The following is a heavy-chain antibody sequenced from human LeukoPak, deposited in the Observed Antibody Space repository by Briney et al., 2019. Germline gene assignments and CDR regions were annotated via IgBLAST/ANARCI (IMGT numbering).Heavy chain of an antibody. CDR3: ARISSISYYFDY. CDR1: GFTFSSFW. V-gene: IGHV3-7*01. CDR2: IKLDGSEK. J-gene: IGHJ4*02. Sequence: GGSLRLSCAASGFTFSSFWMTWVRQAPGKGLEWVANIKLDGSEKYYVDSVKGRFTVSRDNAKNSLYPQMNSLRAEDTAVYYCARISSISYYFDYWGLGTLVTVSS.